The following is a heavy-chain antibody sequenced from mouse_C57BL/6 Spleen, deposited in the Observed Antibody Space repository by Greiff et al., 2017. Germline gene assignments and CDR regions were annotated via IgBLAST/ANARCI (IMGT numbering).Heavy chain of an antibody. Sequence: EVKVVESGGGLVQPGGSLSLSCAASGFTFTDYYMSWVRQPPGKALEWLGFIRNKANGYTTEYSASVKGRFTISRDNSQSILYLQMNALRAEDSATYYCARYEILRSFAYWGQGTLVTVSA. CDR1: GFTFTDYY. V-gene: IGHV7-3*01. J-gene: IGHJ3*01. CDR3: ARYEILRSFAY. CDR2: IRNKANGYTT. D-gene: IGHD1-1*01.